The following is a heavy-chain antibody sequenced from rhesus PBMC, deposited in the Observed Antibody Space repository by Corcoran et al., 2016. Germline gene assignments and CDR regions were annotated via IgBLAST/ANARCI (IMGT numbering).Heavy chain of an antibody. V-gene: IGHV1-198*02. D-gene: IGHD3-28*01. J-gene: IGHJ1*01. Sequence: QVQLVQSGAEVKKPGASVKVSCKASGFTFGSYAINWVRQAPGQGLEWMGVIIPLFGITIYAEKFQGRVTSTADRSTSTAYVELSSLRSEDTAVYYCARGPYDYDSGYYTGEYFEFWGQGALVTVSS. CDR3: ARGPYDYDSGYYTGEYFEF. CDR2: IIPLFGIT. CDR1: GFTFGSYA.